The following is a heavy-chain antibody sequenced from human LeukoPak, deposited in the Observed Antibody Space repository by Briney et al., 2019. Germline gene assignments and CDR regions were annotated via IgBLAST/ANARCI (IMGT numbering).Heavy chain of an antibody. CDR3: ARVGQWLVHDWFDR. CDR1: GYTFTGYY. J-gene: IGHJ5*02. CDR2: INPNSGGT. D-gene: IGHD6-19*01. V-gene: IGHV1-2*02. Sequence: ASVTVSCTASGYTFTGYYMHWVRQAPGQGLEWMGWINPNSGGTNYAQKFQGRVTMTRDTSISTAYMELSRLRSDDTAVYYCARVGQWLVHDWFDRWGQGTLVTVSS.